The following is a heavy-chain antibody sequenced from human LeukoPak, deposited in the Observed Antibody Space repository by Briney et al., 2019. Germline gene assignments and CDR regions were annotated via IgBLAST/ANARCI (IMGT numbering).Heavy chain of an antibody. D-gene: IGHD3-22*01. CDR2: ITRSSNYI. J-gene: IGHJ4*02. CDR1: GFTFSSYS. CDR3: ASSRYDSSGYYGIIAY. V-gene: IGHV3-21*01. Sequence: GGSLRLSCVASGFTFSSYSMNWVRQAPGKGLEWVSSITRSSNYIYYADSVKGRFTISRDNAKNALYLQMNSLRAEDTAVYYCASSRYDSSGYYGIIAYWGQGTLVTVSS.